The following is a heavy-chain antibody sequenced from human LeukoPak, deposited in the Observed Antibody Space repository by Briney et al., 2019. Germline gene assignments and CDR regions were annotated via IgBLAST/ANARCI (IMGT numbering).Heavy chain of an antibody. D-gene: IGHD5-12*01. J-gene: IGHJ4*02. Sequence: SSQTLSLTCTVSGGSISSGSYYWIWIRQPDGKGLEWIGRMYNSGSTKYNPSLKSRVTISVDTSKNQFSLRLSSVTAADTAVYYCARVTIVPMRFDSWGQGTLVTVSS. CDR3: ARVTIVPMRFDS. V-gene: IGHV4-61*02. CDR1: GGSISSGSYY. CDR2: MYNSGST.